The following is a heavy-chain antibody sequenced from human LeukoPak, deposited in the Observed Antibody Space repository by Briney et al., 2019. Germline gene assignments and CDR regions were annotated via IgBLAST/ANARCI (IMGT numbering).Heavy chain of an antibody. CDR2: IYYSGST. Sequence: SETLSLTCTVSGGSISSYYWSRIRQPPGKGLEWIGYIYYSGSTNYNPSLKSRVTISVDTSKNQFSLKLSSVTAADTAVYYCARDYTLDRAFDYWGQGTLVTVSS. J-gene: IGHJ4*02. V-gene: IGHV4-59*01. CDR1: GGSISSYY. D-gene: IGHD3-16*01. CDR3: ARDYTLDRAFDY.